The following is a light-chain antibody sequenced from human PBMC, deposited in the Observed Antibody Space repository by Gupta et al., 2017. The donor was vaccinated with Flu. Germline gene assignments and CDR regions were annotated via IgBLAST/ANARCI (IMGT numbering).Light chain of an antibody. CDR1: QSISTY. CDR2: GAS. J-gene: IGKJ4*01. Sequence: GDGVSITCRASQSISTYLNWFQQRPGEAPKLLIYGASALQSGVPSRFSGSGSGTDFTLSISSLQPEDFATYYCQQSYTTPPTFGRGTKVEIK. V-gene: IGKV1-39*01. CDR3: QQSYTTPPT.